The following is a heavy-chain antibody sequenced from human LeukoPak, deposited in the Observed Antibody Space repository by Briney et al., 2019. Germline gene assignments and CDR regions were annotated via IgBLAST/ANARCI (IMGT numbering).Heavy chain of an antibody. J-gene: IGHJ3*02. D-gene: IGHD3-9*01. CDR2: IRYDGSNK. Sequence: GGSLRLSCAASGFTFSSYGMHWVRQAPGKGLEWVAFIRYDGSNKYYADSVKGRFTISRDNSKNTLYLQMNSLRAEDTAVYYCAKGPNYDILTGWRKTYNGFDIWGQGTMVTVSS. CDR3: AKGPNYDILTGWRKTYNGFDI. CDR1: GFTFSSYG. V-gene: IGHV3-30*02.